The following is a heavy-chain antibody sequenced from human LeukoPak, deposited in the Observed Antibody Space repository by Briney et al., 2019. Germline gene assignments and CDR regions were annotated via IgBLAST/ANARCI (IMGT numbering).Heavy chain of an antibody. CDR1: GYTFTGYY. J-gene: IGHJ6*03. D-gene: IGHD6-6*01. CDR3: ARMAYSSSPGYYYYYMDV. V-gene: IGHV1-2*02. CDR2: INPNSGGT. Sequence: GASVKVSCKASGYTFTGYYMHWVRQAPGQGLEWMGWINPNSGGTNYAQKFQGRVTMTRDTSISTAYMELSRLRSDDTAVYYCARMAYSSSPGYYYYYMDVWGKGTTVTVSS.